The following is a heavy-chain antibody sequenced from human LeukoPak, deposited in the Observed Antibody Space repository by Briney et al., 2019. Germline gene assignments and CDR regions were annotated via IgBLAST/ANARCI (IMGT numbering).Heavy chain of an antibody. Sequence: GGSLRLSCAASGFTFSSYWMHWVRQAPGKGLVWVSRINSDGSSTSYADSVKDRFTISRDNAKNTLYLQMNSLRAEDTAVYYCARAGWYYGDYVFAFDIWGQGTMVTVSS. D-gene: IGHD4-17*01. CDR3: ARAGWYYGDYVFAFDI. CDR2: INSDGSST. V-gene: IGHV3-74*01. CDR1: GFTFSSYW. J-gene: IGHJ3*02.